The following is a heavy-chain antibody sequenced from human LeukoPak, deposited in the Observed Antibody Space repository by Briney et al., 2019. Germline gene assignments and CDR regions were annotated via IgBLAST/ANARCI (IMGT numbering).Heavy chain of an antibody. J-gene: IGHJ4*02. CDR1: GDSASSNSAA. Sequence: SQTLSLTCAISGDSASSNSAAWNWIRQSPSRGLERLGRTYYMSKWYNDYAVSVKSRITINPDPSEKHFSLQLNSVTPEAPAVYYCARGYGYYFDYWGQGTLVTVSS. V-gene: IGHV6-1*01. CDR3: ARGYGYYFDY. CDR2: TYYMSKWYN. D-gene: IGHD5-18*01.